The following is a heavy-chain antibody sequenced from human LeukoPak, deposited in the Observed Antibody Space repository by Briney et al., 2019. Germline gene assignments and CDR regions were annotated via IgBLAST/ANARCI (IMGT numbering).Heavy chain of an antibody. CDR1: GFTFSSYW. CDR3: AREITMLACFDY. CDR2: IKQGGSEK. Sequence: GGSLRLSCAASGFTFSSYWMSWVRQAPGKGLECVANIKQGGSEKYYVDSVKGRFTISRDNAKNSLYLQMNSLRAEDTAVYYCAREITMLACFDYWGQGTLVTVSS. J-gene: IGHJ4*02. V-gene: IGHV3-7*03. D-gene: IGHD3-10*01.